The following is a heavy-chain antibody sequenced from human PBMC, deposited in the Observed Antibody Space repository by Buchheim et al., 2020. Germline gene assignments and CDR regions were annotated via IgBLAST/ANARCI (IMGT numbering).Heavy chain of an antibody. CDR1: GGTFSSYT. V-gene: IGHV1-69*08. CDR3: ARDAGCSGGSCYDYYYYGMDV. CDR2: IIPILGIA. D-gene: IGHD2-15*01. Sequence: QVQLVQSGAEVKKPGSSVKVSCKASGGTFSSYTIGWVRQAPGQGLEWMGRIIPILGIANYAQKFQGRVTITADKSTSTAYMELSSLRSEDTAVYYCARDAGCSGGSCYDYYYYGMDVWGQGTT. J-gene: IGHJ6*02.